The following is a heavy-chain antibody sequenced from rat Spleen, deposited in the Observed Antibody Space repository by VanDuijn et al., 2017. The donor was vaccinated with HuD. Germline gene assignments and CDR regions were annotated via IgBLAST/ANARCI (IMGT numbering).Heavy chain of an antibody. CDR1: GFIFSDYD. V-gene: IGHV5-25*01. D-gene: IGHD1-9*01. J-gene: IGHJ2*01. CDR2: ISFDGGVT. Sequence: EVQLVESGGGLVQPGRSMKLSCAASGFIFSDYDMAWVRQAPKKGLEWVAYISFDGGVTYYRDSVKGRFTISRDITKSTLYLQMESLRSEDTATYYCAKVTYYGYYYFDYWGQGVMVTVSS. CDR3: AKVTYYGYYYFDY.